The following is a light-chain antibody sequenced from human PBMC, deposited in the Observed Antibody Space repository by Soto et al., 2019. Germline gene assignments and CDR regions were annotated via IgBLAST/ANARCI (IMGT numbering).Light chain of an antibody. CDR3: QKSYSTPPL. CDR1: QSISSY. V-gene: IGKV1-39*01. CDR2: AAS. Sequence: DLQMTQSPSSLSASLGDRVTITCRGSQSISSYLNWYHQKTGKPPKILIYAASSLQSGVPSRVSGSGSGTDLNLTISSLKPEDFATYYCQKSYSTPPLFGQGTRLEIK. J-gene: IGKJ5*01.